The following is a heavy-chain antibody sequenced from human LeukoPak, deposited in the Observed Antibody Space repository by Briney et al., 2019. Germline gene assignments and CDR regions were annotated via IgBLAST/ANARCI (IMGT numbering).Heavy chain of an antibody. CDR3: ARARHYDFWSGYHT. Sequence: PSETLSLTCTVPGGSISSGSYYWSWIRQPAGKGLEWIGRIYTSGSTNYNPSLKSRVTISVDTSKNQFSLKLSSVTAADTAVYYCARARHYDFWSGYHTWGQGTLVTVSS. V-gene: IGHV4-61*02. D-gene: IGHD3-3*01. CDR2: IYTSGST. J-gene: IGHJ5*02. CDR1: GGSISSGSYY.